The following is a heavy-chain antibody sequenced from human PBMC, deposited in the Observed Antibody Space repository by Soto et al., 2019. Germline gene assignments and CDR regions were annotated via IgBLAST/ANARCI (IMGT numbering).Heavy chain of an antibody. Sequence: ASVKVSCKASGYTFTSYDISWVRQATGQGLEWMGWMNPNSGNTGYAQKFQGRVTMTRNTSISTAYMELSSLRSEDTAVYYCARGGGDGYNGISDAFDIWGQGTMVTVSS. CDR3: ARGGGDGYNGISDAFDI. V-gene: IGHV1-8*01. CDR1: GYTFTSYD. D-gene: IGHD5-12*01. CDR2: MNPNSGNT. J-gene: IGHJ3*02.